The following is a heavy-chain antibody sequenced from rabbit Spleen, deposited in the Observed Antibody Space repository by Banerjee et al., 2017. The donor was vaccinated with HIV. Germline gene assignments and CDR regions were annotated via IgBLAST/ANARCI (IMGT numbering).Heavy chain of an antibody. CDR3: ARDAGSFDYIDVYFNL. J-gene: IGHJ4*01. D-gene: IGHD8-1*01. CDR1: GFSFNSGYD. V-gene: IGHV1S40*01. CDR2: SYAGSSGNT. Sequence: QSLEESGGGLVKPGASLTLTCKASGFSFNSGYDMCWVRQAPGKGLEWIACSYAGSSGNTYSAIWAKGRFTISKTSSTTVTLQMTSLTAADTATYFCARDAGSFDYIDVYFNLWGPGTLVTVS.